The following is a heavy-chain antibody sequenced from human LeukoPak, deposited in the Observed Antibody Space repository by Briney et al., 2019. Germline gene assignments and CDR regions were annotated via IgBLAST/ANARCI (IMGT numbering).Heavy chain of an antibody. CDR1: GYTFTGCY. Sequence: ASVKVSCKASGYTFTGCYMHWVRQAPGQGLEWMGWINPNSGGTNYAQKFQGRVTMTRDTSISTAYMELSRLRSDDTAVYYCARVRRYCSSTSCTGYNWFDPWGQGTLVTVSS. D-gene: IGHD2-2*01. J-gene: IGHJ5*02. CDR2: INPNSGGT. CDR3: ARVRRYCSSTSCTGYNWFDP. V-gene: IGHV1-2*02.